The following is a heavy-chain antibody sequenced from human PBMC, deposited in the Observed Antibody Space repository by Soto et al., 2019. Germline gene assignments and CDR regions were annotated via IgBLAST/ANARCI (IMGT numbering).Heavy chain of an antibody. CDR3: AREIYNSGWSVYYYYGMDV. Sequence: GASVKVSCKVSGYTFTGYYMHWVRQAPGQGLEWMGWINPNSGGTNYAQKFQGRVTMTRDTSISTAYMELSRLRSDDTAVYYCAREIYNSGWSVYYYYGMDVWGQGTTVTVSS. V-gene: IGHV1-2*02. J-gene: IGHJ6*02. CDR2: INPNSGGT. CDR1: GYTFTGYY. D-gene: IGHD6-19*01.